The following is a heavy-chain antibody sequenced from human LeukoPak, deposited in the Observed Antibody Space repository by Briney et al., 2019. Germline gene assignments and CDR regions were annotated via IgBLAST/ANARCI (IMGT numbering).Heavy chain of an antibody. V-gene: IGHV3-11*04. D-gene: IGHD4-11*01. CDR2: IKSGSTII. J-gene: IGHJ4*02. CDR3: ARVHNTVH. Sequence: PGGSLRLSCAAAGLSLSDYYVNSRRQVPGKWREWVSYIKSGSTIIFYADSVKGRFSVSRDNANNSVHLQMTNLRDDDTAVYYCARVHNTVHWGQGVQVTVSS. CDR1: GLSLSDYY.